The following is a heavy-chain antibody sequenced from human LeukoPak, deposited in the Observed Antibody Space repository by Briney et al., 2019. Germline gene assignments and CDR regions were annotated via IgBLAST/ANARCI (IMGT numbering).Heavy chain of an antibody. D-gene: IGHD3-22*01. J-gene: IGHJ3*02. V-gene: IGHV4-4*07. Sequence: PSETLSLTCTVSGGFISSYYWSWIRQPAGKGLEWIGRIYTSGSTNYNPSLKSRVTMSVDTSKNQFSLKLSSVTAADTAVYYCARGAERSSVIVVVIEAFDIWGQGTMVTVSS. CDR1: GGFISSYY. CDR3: ARGAERSSVIVVVIEAFDI. CDR2: IYTSGST.